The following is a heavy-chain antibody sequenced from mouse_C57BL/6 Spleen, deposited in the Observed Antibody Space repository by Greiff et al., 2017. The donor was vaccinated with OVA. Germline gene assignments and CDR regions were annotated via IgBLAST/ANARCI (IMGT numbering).Heavy chain of an antibody. CDR1: GYTFTSYW. D-gene: IGHD1-1*01. CDR3: ARRHYGSSYGFAY. Sequence: QVQLQQPGAELVRPGSSVKLSCKASGYTFTSYWMDWVKQRPGQGLEWIGNIYPSDSETHYNQKFKDKATLTVDKSSSTAYLQLSSLTSEDSAVYYYARRHYGSSYGFAYWGQGTLVTVSA. J-gene: IGHJ3*01. CDR2: IYPSDSET. V-gene: IGHV1-61*01.